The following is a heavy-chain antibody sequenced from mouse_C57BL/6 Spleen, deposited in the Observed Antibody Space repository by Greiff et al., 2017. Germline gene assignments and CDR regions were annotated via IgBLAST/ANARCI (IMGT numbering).Heavy chain of an antibody. V-gene: IGHV1-19*01. CDR1: GYTFTDYY. CDR3: ARSVVYYYGSSFDY. J-gene: IGHJ2*01. Sequence: VQLQQSGPVLVKPGASVKMSCKASGYTFTDYYMNWVKQSHGKSLEWIGVINPYNGGTSYNQKFKGKATLTVDKSSSTAYMELNSLTSEDSAVYYCARSVVYYYGSSFDYWGQGTILTVSS. CDR2: INPYNGGT. D-gene: IGHD1-1*01.